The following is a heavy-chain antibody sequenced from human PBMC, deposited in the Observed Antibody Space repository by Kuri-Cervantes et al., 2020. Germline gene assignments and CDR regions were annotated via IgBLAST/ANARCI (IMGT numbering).Heavy chain of an antibody. CDR1: GFTFSSYG. Sequence: GGSLRLSCAASGFTFSSYGMHWVRQAPGKGLEWVAVISYDGNNKYYVDSVKGRFTISRDNSKNTLYLQMNSLRAEDTAVYYCARDSGYVGFDYWGQGTLVTVSS. CDR2: ISYDGNNK. D-gene: IGHD5-12*01. V-gene: IGHV3-33*05. CDR3: ARDSGYVGFDY. J-gene: IGHJ4*02.